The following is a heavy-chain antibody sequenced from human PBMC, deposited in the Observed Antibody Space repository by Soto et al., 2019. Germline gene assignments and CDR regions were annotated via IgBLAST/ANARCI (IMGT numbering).Heavy chain of an antibody. CDR1: GFTFSSYG. CDR3: VKANWPSGSYENWYFDL. D-gene: IGHD1-26*01. Sequence: QVQLVESGGGVVQPGRSLRLSCVGSGFTFSSYGMHWVRQAPGKGLEWLAVISFDGNYKYHADSVKGRFTISRDNSKNTLFMEMSSLRTEDTAVYYCVKANWPSGSYENWYFDLWGRGTLVTVSS. V-gene: IGHV3-30*18. J-gene: IGHJ2*01. CDR2: ISFDGNYK.